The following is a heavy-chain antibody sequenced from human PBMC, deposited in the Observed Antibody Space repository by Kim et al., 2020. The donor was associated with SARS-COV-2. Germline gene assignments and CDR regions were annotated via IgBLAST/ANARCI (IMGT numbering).Heavy chain of an antibody. J-gene: IGHJ6*02. CDR3: ARGNYYESVSLSDYYNGMDV. CDR1: GLSFDNSA. CDR2: ISYDGRNK. D-gene: IGHD3-10*01. Sequence: VGSLRLSCAASGLSFDNSAMNWVRQAPGKGLEWVAVISYDGRNKEYADSVKGLFTISRDSSKSTLYMQMNSLRVEDTAVYYCARGNYYESVSLSDYYNGMDVWGQGTTVTVSS. V-gene: IGHV3-30-3*01.